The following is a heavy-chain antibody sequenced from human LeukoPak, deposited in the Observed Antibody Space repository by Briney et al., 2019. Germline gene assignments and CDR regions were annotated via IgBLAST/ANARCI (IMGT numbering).Heavy chain of an antibody. J-gene: IGHJ5*02. V-gene: IGHV1-2*02. CDR3: ARDGGDYRNQNVYFYNWFDH. CDR1: EYTFTGYY. Sequence: EASVKVSCKASEYTFTGYYMHWVRQAPGQGRGWVGRIDPSNGATDCAQKLQGGVTLTSDTSITTAYMELSSLRSDDTAVYDCARDGGDYRNQNVYFYNWFDHWGQGTLV. CDR2: IDPSNGAT. D-gene: IGHD2-8*01.